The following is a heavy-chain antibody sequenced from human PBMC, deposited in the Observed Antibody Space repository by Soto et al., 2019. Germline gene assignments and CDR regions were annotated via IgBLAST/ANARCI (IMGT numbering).Heavy chain of an antibody. CDR2: INFRSGGT. D-gene: IGHD3-22*01. CDR1: GYVXSGYY. V-gene: IGHV1-2*02. CDR3: MRGASARDSSGYPYYFDP. J-gene: IGHJ4*02. Sequence: SXNVSCKTAGYVXSGYYLNLVRQAPGHGLEWMGWINFRSGGTTYTQKFQGRVTLNMDTSTSTAYMELSSLISDDTALYYCMRGASARDSSGYPYYFDPWGQGTLGTVS.